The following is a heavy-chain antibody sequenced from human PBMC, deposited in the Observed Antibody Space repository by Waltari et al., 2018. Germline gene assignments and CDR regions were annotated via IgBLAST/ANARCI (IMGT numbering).Heavy chain of an antibody. CDR2: IYYSGST. CDR1: GGSISSYY. CDR3: ARVSELSLFWFDP. V-gene: IGHV4-59*01. J-gene: IGHJ5*02. D-gene: IGHD3-16*02. Sequence: QVQLQESGPGLVKPSETLSLTCTVSGGSISSYYWSWIRQPPGKGLEWIGYIYYSGSTNYNPSLKSRVTISVDTSKNQFSLKLSSVTAADTAVYYCARVSELSLFWFDPWGQGTLVTVSS.